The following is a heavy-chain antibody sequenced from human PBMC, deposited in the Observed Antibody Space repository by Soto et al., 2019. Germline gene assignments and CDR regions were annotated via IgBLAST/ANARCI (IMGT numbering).Heavy chain of an antibody. V-gene: IGHV1-3*05. J-gene: IGHJ4*01. CDR2: INAGIGNT. CDR3: ARAWVVVTAPEY. CDR1: GYTFTSYA. D-gene: IGHD2-21*02. Sequence: QVQLVQSGAEEKKPGASVKVSCKASGYTFTSYAMHWVRQAPGQRLGWMGWINAGIGNTKYSQKLQGRDSITRETSASSAYMELSSMRSEATSVYYCARAWVVVTAPEYCGHGTLVTVSS.